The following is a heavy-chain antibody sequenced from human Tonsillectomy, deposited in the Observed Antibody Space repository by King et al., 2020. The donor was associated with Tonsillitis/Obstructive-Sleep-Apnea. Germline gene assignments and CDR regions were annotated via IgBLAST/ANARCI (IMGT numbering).Heavy chain of an antibody. V-gene: IGHV3-43*01. CDR3: AKGPRGSTSTEYFLH. CDR1: GFTFDEFP. D-gene: IGHD3-16*01. CDR2: ISWDGVST. J-gene: IGHJ1*01. Sequence: VQLVESGGVVVQPGGSLRLSCAASGFTFDEFPMHWVRQPPGKGLEWVSFISWDGVSTYYADSVWGRFTISRDNSKNSLYLQMNSLRTEDTAFYYCAKGPRGSTSTEYFLHWGQGTLVTVSS.